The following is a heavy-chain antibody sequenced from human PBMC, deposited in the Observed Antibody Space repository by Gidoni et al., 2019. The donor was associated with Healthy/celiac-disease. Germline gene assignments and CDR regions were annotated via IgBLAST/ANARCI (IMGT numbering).Heavy chain of an antibody. CDR3: ARGPSYDRSGYLTKNFDY. Sequence: VQLQQLGAGLLTPSETLSLTCAVYGGSFSGYYWSWIRQPPGKGLEWIGEINHSGSTNYNPSLKSRVTRSVDTSKNQFSRKLSSVTAAETAVYYCARGPSYDRSGYLTKNFDYGGQGTLVTVSS. J-gene: IGHJ4*02. CDR1: GGSFSGYY. V-gene: IGHV4-34*01. D-gene: IGHD3-22*01. CDR2: INHSGST.